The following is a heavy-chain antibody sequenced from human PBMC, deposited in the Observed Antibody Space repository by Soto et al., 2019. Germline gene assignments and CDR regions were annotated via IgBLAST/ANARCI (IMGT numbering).Heavy chain of an antibody. J-gene: IGHJ3*02. CDR3: ARFSRATSAFDI. V-gene: IGHV4-39*01. CDR2: IYYSGST. CDR1: GGSISSSSYY. D-gene: IGHD5-12*01. Sequence: SETLSLTCTVSGGSISSSSYYWGWIRQPPGKGLEWIGSIYYSGSTYYNPSLKSRVTISVDTSKNQFSLKLSSVTAADTAVYYCARFSRATSAFDIWGQGTMVTVSS.